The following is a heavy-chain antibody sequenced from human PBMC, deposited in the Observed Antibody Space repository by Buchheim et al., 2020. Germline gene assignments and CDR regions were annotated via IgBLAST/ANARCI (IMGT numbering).Heavy chain of an antibody. V-gene: IGHV3-30*03. CDR2: ISYDGSNK. J-gene: IGHJ4*02. CDR1: GFTFSSYG. CDR3: AHLPGGRRTADELLDY. D-gene: IGHD1-7*01. Sequence: QVQLVESGGGVVQPGRSLRLSCAASGFTFSSYGMHWVRQAPGKGLEWVAVISYDGSNKYYADSVKGRFTISRDNFKNTLYLQMNSLRAEDTAVYYCAHLPGGRRTADELLDYWGQGAL.